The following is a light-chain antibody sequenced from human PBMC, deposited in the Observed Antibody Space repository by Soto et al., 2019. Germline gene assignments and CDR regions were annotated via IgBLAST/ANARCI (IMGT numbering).Light chain of an antibody. V-gene: IGKV1-5*01. CDR2: EAS. CDR1: QCITTW. CDR3: HHYTRA. Sequence: DVPMTLSPSTLSASVGDRVTITCRASQCITTWLAWYQQKPGNAPNLLIFEASTLESGVPSRFSGSASGTEFTLTITSLQPDDFATYYCHHYTRAFGQGTKVDIK. J-gene: IGKJ1*01.